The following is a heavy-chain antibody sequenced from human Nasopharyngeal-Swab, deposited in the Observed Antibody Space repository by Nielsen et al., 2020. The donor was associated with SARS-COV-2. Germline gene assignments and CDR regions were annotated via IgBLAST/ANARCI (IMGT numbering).Heavy chain of an antibody. V-gene: IGHV3-30*04. Sequence: GGSLRLSCAVSGFTFSNYANQWVRQAPGKGLEWVAVISNDGNRRYYAESVKGRFTISRDNSKNTLSLEMNSLRIEDTAVYYCARELTSHCELDYWGQGTLVTVSS. J-gene: IGHJ4*02. CDR3: ARELTSHCELDY. D-gene: IGHD2-2*01. CDR1: GFTFSNYA. CDR2: ISNDGNRR.